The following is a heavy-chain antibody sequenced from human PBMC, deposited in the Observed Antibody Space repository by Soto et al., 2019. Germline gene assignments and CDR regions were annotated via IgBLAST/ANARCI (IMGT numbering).Heavy chain of an antibody. Sequence: QLQLQESGPGLVKPSETLSLTCTVSGGSISSSSYYWGWIRQPPGKGLEWIGSIYYSGSPYYNPSLKSRVTISVDTSKNQFSLKLSSVTAADTAVYYCAAVPAAIGGADPWGQGTLVTVSS. CDR3: AAVPAAIGGADP. CDR2: IYYSGSP. D-gene: IGHD2-2*01. CDR1: GGSISSSSYY. J-gene: IGHJ5*02. V-gene: IGHV4-39*01.